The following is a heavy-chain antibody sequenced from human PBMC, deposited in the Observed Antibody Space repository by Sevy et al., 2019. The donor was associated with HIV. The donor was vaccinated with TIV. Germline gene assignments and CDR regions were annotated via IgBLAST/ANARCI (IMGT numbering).Heavy chain of an antibody. Sequence: WGSLRLSCAASGFTFSSYSMNWVRQAPGKGLEWASYIGGSSTTIYDADSVKGRFTISRDNAKNSLYLQMNSLRAEDTAVYYCAREGGYSDQGMDVWGQGTTVTVSS. CDR3: AREGGYSDQGMDV. D-gene: IGHD5-12*01. CDR1: GFTFSSYS. V-gene: IGHV3-48*01. J-gene: IGHJ6*02. CDR2: IGGSSTTI.